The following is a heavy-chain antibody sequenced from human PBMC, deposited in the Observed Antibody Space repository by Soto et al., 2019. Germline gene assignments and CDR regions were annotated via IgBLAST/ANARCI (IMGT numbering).Heavy chain of an antibody. V-gene: IGHV3-21*01. CDR2: ISMTTRYV. J-gene: IGHJ5*01. CDR1: GFTFSRYG. CDR3: ARDPSEGRVGNWFES. Sequence: EVQLVESGGGLVKPGGSLRLSCAASGFTFSRYGMSWVRQAPGKGLEWVSSISMTTRYVYYADSVKGRFSISRDNAKKILYLEMYALRTEDTAVYYCARDPSEGRVGNWFESWGQGTLVTVSS. D-gene: IGHD2-2*01.